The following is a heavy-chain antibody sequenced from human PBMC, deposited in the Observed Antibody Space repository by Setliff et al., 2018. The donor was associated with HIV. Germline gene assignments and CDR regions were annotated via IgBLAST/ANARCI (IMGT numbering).Heavy chain of an antibody. CDR3: ARHEGVDTAKFDQ. V-gene: IGHV5-51*01. J-gene: IGHJ4*02. D-gene: IGHD5-18*01. Sequence: PGESLKISCKGSGYDFVSYWIGWVRRMPGKGLEWMGIIFPADSDTRYSPSFQGHVTISADKSISTAYLQWSSLKASDTAMYYCARHEGVDTAKFDQWGQGTPVTVSS. CDR2: IFPADSDT. CDR1: GYDFVSYW.